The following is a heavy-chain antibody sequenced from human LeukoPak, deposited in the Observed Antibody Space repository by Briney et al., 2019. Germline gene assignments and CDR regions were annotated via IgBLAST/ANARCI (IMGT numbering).Heavy chain of an antibody. J-gene: IGHJ3*02. Sequence: GGSLRLSCAASGFTFSSYAMSWVRQAPGKGLEWVSAISGSGGSTYYADSVKGRFTISRDNSKNTLYLQMNSLRAEDTAVYYCAKSPTSITMVEDASDIWGQGTMVTVSS. V-gene: IGHV3-23*01. CDR3: AKSPTSITMVEDASDI. D-gene: IGHD3-10*01. CDR2: ISGSGGST. CDR1: GFTFSSYA.